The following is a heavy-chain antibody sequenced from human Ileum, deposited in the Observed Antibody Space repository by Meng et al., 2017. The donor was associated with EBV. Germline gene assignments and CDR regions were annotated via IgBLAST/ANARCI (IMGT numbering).Heavy chain of an antibody. CDR2: IKSKADGETI. Sequence: LVEVGETLEKPGGSIGFSDAAFGFIFRIAWMTWVRQAPGKGLEWVGRIKSKADGETIDYAAPVKGRFIISRDDSKDTLYLQMNSLKTEDTAVYYCTTDRRDDYKQFDYWGQGTLVTVSS. D-gene: IGHD5-24*01. J-gene: IGHJ4*02. V-gene: IGHV3-15*02. CDR1: GFIFRIAW. CDR3: TTDRRDDYKQFDY.